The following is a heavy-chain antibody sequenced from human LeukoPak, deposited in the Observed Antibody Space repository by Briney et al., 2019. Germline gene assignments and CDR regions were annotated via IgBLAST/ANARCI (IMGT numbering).Heavy chain of an antibody. Sequence: GGSLRLSCAASGFTFSDYYTSWIRQAPGKGLEWVSYISSSGSTIYYADSVKGRFTISRDNAKNSLYLQMNSLRAEDTAVYYCARDTFYDSSGYYGYWGQGTLVTVSS. CDR2: ISSSGSTI. J-gene: IGHJ4*02. CDR3: ARDTFYDSSGYYGY. D-gene: IGHD3-22*01. CDR1: GFTFSDYY. V-gene: IGHV3-11*01.